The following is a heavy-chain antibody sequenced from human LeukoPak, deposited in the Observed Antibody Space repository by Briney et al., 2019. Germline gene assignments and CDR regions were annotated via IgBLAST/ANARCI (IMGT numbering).Heavy chain of an antibody. J-gene: IGHJ4*02. CDR2: IRYDGSNK. CDR3: ARELRGVGFDY. V-gene: IGHV3-30*02. D-gene: IGHD1-26*01. Sequence: GGSLRLSCTTSGITFSNSWMSWVRQAPGKGLEWVAFIRYDGSNKYFADSLKGRFTISRDNAKNSLYLQMNSLRAEDTAVYYCARELRGVGFDYWGQGTLVTVSS. CDR1: GITFSNSW.